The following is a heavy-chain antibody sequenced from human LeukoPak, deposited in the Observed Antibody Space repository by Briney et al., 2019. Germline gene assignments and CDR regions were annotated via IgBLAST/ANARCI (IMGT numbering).Heavy chain of an antibody. D-gene: IGHD3-10*01. Sequence: PGGSLRLSCAASGFTFSDYYMSWIRQAPGRGLEWVSYISSSGSTIYYADSVKGRFTVSRDNAKNSLYLQMNSLRAEDTAVYYCAIRYGSGEKYYYYYYMDVWGKGTTVTVSS. CDR1: GFTFSDYY. CDR3: AIRYGSGEKYYYYYYMDV. J-gene: IGHJ6*03. V-gene: IGHV3-11*01. CDR2: ISSSGSTI.